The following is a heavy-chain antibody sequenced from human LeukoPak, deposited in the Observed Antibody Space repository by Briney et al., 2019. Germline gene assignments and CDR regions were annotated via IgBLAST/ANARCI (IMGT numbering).Heavy chain of an antibody. J-gene: IGHJ4*02. CDR1: GFTFSSYE. D-gene: IGHD3-22*01. V-gene: IGHV3-30*02. CDR3: AKGNRYYYDSSGYYPIDY. Sequence: GGSLRLSCAASGFTFSSYEMNWVRQAPGKGLEWVTFIRYDGSNKNYADSVKGRFTISRDNSKSTLYLQMNSLRAEDTAVYYCAKGNRYYYDSSGYYPIDYWGQGTLVTVSS. CDR2: IRYDGSNK.